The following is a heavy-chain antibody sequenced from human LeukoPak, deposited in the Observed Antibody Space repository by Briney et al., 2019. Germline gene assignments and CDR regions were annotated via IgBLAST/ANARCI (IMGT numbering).Heavy chain of an antibody. V-gene: IGHV1-18*01. D-gene: IGHD6-13*01. J-gene: IGHJ4*02. Sequence: GASVKVSCKASGYTFTSYDISWVRQAPGQGLEWMGWISAYNGNTNYAQKLQGRVTMTTDTSTSTAYMELRSLRSDDTAVYYCARASSDIAAADSYFDYWGQGTLVTVSS. CDR3: ARASSDIAAADSYFDY. CDR1: GYTFTSYD. CDR2: ISAYNGNT.